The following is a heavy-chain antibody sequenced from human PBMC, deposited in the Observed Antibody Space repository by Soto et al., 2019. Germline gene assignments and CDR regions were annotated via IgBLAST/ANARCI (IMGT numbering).Heavy chain of an antibody. CDR1: GFTFSSYA. D-gene: IGHD3-3*01. J-gene: IGHJ5*02. CDR2: ISGSGGST. Sequence: GGSLRLSCAASGFTFSSYAMSWVRQAPGKGLEWVSVISGSGGSTYYADFVKVRFTISRDISKNTLYLQMNSLRAEDTALYYCAKGGLTIFGVVIGGRFDPWGQGTLVTVSS. CDR3: AKGGLTIFGVVIGGRFDP. V-gene: IGHV3-23*01.